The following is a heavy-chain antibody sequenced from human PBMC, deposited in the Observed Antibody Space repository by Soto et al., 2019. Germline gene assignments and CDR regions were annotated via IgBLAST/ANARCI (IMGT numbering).Heavy chain of an antibody. CDR2: MYNTGST. CDR3: ARDLWGYCGTDCYPLDV. J-gene: IGHJ6*02. Sequence: PSETMSLTCPVSGGSIRWYYWSWIRKKPGKGLEWIGYMYNTGSTVYNPSFKSRVTISVDTSKNQFSLKLNSVTAADTAVYYCARDLWGYCGTDCYPLDVWGQGTTVTVSS. V-gene: IGHV4-59*01. D-gene: IGHD2-21*02. CDR1: GGSIRWYY.